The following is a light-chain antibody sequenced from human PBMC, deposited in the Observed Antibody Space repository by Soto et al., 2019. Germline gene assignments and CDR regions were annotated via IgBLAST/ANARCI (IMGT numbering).Light chain of an antibody. J-gene: IGKJ1*01. CDR1: QSVSRSY. V-gene: IGKV3-20*01. Sequence: EIVLTQTPGTLSLSPGERATLSCRASQSVSRSYLAWYQQKPGQAPRLLIYDTSSRATGIPDRFSGSGSGTDFTLTISRLEPEDFALYYCQQYGSSPPWTFGQGTKVEIK. CDR3: QQYGSSPPWT. CDR2: DTS.